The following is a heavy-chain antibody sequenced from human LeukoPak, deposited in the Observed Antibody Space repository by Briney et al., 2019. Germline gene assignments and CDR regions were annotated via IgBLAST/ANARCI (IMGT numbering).Heavy chain of an antibody. V-gene: IGHV3-30-3*01. J-gene: IGHJ4*02. D-gene: IGHD3-3*01. Sequence: GGSLRLSCAASGFFFSSYCMHWVRQAPGKGLEWLAVISSDGSNKYYADSVKGRFTISRDNSKTALFVQMNSLRVEDTAVYYCARCRENDFWSGSPVDYWGQGTLVTVSS. CDR2: ISSDGSNK. CDR1: GFFFSSYC. CDR3: ARCRENDFWSGSPVDY.